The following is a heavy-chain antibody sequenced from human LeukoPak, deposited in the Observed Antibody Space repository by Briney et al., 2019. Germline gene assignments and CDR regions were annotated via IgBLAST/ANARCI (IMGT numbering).Heavy chain of an antibody. D-gene: IGHD3-22*01. CDR2: IYSGGST. CDR1: GFTFSSNY. Sequence: GGSLRLSCAASGFTFSSNYMSWVRQAPGKGLEWVSVIYSGGSTYYADSVKGRFTISRDNSKNTLYLQMNSLRAEDTAIYYCAKDSYDSSGSRYDYWGQGTLVTVSS. CDR3: AKDSYDSSGSRYDY. J-gene: IGHJ4*02. V-gene: IGHV3-53*05.